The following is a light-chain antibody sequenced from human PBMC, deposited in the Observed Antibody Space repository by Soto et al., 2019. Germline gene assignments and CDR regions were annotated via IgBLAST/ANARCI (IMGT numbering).Light chain of an antibody. J-gene: IGKJ2*01. CDR2: KAS. CDR1: QSISSW. Sequence: DIQMTQSPSTLSASVGDRVTITCRASQSISSWLAWYQQKPGKAPKLLIYKASSLGSGVPSSFSGSGSGTEFTLTISSLQPDDFATYYCQQYNSYSYTFGQGTKLEIK. CDR3: QQYNSYSYT. V-gene: IGKV1-5*03.